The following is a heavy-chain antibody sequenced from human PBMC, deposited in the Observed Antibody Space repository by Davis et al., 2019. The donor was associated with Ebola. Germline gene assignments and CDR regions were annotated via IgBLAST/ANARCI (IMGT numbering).Heavy chain of an antibody. CDR1: GFTFSSYW. CDR3: ARDRRLLWFREYYYYGMDV. Sequence: GGSLRLSCAASGFTFSSYWMSWVRQAPGKGLEWVANIKQDGSEKYYEDSVKGRFTISRDNAKNSLYLQMNSLRAEDTAVYYCARDRRLLWFREYYYYGMDVWGQGTTVTVSS. V-gene: IGHV3-7*03. J-gene: IGHJ6*02. CDR2: IKQDGSEK. D-gene: IGHD3-10*01.